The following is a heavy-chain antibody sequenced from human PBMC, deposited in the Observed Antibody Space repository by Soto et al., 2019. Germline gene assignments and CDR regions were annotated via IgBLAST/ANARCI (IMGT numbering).Heavy chain of an antibody. CDR3: TTDTVCDY. Sequence: GGSLRLCYGASGFIFSKTWMNWVRQAPGKGPEWVGRIKSIPDGGTADYAAPLKGRFTISRDDSRDTLFLQMNSLKIEDTAVYYCTTDTVCDYWGQGA. J-gene: IGHJ4*02. V-gene: IGHV3-15*07. CDR2: IKSIPDGGTA. CDR1: GFIFSKTW. D-gene: IGHD3-16*01.